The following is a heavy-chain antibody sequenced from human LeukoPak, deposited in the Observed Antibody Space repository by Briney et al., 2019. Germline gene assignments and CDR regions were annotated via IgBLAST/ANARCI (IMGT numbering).Heavy chain of an antibody. CDR1: GYTFTSYG. J-gene: IGHJ5*02. Sequence: ASVKVSCKASGYTFTSYGISWVRQAPGQGLEWMGWISAYNGNTNYAQELQGRVTMTTDTSTSTAYMELRSLRSDDTAVYYCASIWGYCSSTSCYMLEGPDGYWFDPWGQGTLVTVSS. CDR2: ISAYNGNT. D-gene: IGHD2-2*02. CDR3: ASIWGYCSSTSCYMLEGPDGYWFDP. V-gene: IGHV1-18*01.